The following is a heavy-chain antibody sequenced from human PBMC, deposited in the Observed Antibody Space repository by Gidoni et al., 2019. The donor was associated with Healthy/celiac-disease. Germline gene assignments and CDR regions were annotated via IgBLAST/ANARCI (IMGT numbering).Heavy chain of an antibody. CDR3: ARGPNLGAYGDYGNWFEP. J-gene: IGHJ5*02. Sequence: QVQLVQSGAEVKKPGSSVKVSCKASVYTFTSYDINWVRQATGQGLEWMGWMNPNSGNTGYAQKFQGRVTMTRNNSISTAYMELSSLRSEDTAVYYCARGPNLGAYGDYGNWFEPWGQGTLVTVSS. CDR1: VYTFTSYD. CDR2: MNPNSGNT. V-gene: IGHV1-8*01. D-gene: IGHD4-17*01.